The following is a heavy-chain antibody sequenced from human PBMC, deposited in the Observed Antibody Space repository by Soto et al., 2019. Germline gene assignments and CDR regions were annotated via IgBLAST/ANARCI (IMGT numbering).Heavy chain of an antibody. D-gene: IGHD1-7*01. J-gene: IGHJ5*02. CDR2: IIPIFGTA. Sequence: QVQLVQSGAEVKKPGSSVKVSCKASGGTFSSYAISWVRQAPGQGLEWMGGIIPIFGTANYAQKFQGRVTITADDSTSSAYMELSSLRSEDTAVYYCARGGNWNYGGDGWFDPWGQGTLVTVSS. CDR3: ARGGNWNYGGDGWFDP. CDR1: GGTFSSYA. V-gene: IGHV1-69*01.